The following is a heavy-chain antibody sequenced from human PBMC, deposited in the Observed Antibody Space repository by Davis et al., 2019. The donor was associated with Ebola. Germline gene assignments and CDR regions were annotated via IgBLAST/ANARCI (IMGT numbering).Heavy chain of an antibody. Sequence: HTGGSLRLSCVGSGFNFNWHWMHWVRQGPGKGLTWVSRINGDGSDATYADSVKGRFTISRDNSKNTVYLQMNSLRAEDTAVYYCARGYYYDSSGYDYWGQGTLVTVSS. CDR3: ARGYYYDSSGYDY. CDR1: GFNFNWHW. CDR2: INGDGSDA. V-gene: IGHV3-74*01. J-gene: IGHJ4*02. D-gene: IGHD3-22*01.